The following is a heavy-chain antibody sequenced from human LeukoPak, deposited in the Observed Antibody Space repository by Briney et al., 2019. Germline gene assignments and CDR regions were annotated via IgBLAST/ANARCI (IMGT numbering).Heavy chain of an antibody. CDR2: IYYSGST. CDR1: GGSISSYY. J-gene: IGHJ4*02. D-gene: IGHD2-2*01. Sequence: KSSETLSLTCTVSGGSISSYYWSWIRQPPGKGLEWIGYIYYSGSTNYNPPLKSRVTISVDTSKNQFSLKLSSVTAADTAVYYCARTRYCSSTTCYYFDYWGQGTLVTVSS. V-gene: IGHV4-59*08. CDR3: ARTRYCSSTTCYYFDY.